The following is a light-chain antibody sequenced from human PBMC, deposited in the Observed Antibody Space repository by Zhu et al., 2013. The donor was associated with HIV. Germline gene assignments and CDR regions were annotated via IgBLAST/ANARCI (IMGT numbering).Light chain of an antibody. J-gene: IGKJ3*01. V-gene: IGKV3-20*01. CDR3: QHSDSSFT. Sequence: EIVLTQSPATLSLSPGERATLSCRVSQSVTGDYLAWYQQKPGQPPRLLMSATSTRAAGTPDRFSGSGSGTQFTLAISRLQPEDFAVYYCQHSDSSFTFGPGTKVDIK. CDR2: ATS. CDR1: QSVTGDY.